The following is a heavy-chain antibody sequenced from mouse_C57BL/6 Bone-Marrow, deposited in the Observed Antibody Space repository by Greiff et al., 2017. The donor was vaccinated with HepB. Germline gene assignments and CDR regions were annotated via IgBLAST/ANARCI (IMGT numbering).Heavy chain of an antibody. Sequence: DVKLVESGGGLVQPGGSLSLSCAASGFTFTDYYMSWVRQPPGKALEWLGFIRNKANGYTTEYSASVKGRFTISRDNSQSILYLQMNALRAEDSATYYCARFLYDYDRTMDYWGQGTSVTVSS. CDR3: ARFLYDYDRTMDY. D-gene: IGHD2-4*01. J-gene: IGHJ4*01. V-gene: IGHV7-3*01. CDR2: IRNKANGYTT. CDR1: GFTFTDYY.